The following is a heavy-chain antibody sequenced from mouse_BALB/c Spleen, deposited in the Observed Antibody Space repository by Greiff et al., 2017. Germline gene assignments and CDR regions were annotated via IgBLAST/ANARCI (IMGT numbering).Heavy chain of an antibody. J-gene: IGHJ4*01. Sequence: VQLQQSGPELVRPGVSVKISCKGSSYTFTDYAMHWVKQSHAKSLEWIGVISTYYGNTNYNQKFKGKATMTVDKSSSTAYMELARLTSEDSAVYYCARGTMISAMEYWGQETSDTVSS. CDR3: ARGTMISAMEY. CDR2: ISTYYGNT. CDR1: SYTFTDYA. V-gene: IGHV1-67*01. D-gene: IGHD2-4*01.